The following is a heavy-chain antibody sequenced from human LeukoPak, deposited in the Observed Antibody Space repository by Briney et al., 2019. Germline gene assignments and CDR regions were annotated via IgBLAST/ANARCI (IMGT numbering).Heavy chain of an antibody. D-gene: IGHD3-10*01. CDR3: AKYFASGSYYKLPH. V-gene: IGHV3-21*04. CDR2: ISSSTAYI. Sequence: GGSLRLSCAASGFTFRSYTMNWVRQAPGKGLEWVSSISSSTAYIYYADSLRGRLTISRDNSKNTLYLQMNSLRAEDTAVYYCAKYFASGSYYKLPHWGQGTLVTVSS. J-gene: IGHJ1*01. CDR1: GFTFRSYT.